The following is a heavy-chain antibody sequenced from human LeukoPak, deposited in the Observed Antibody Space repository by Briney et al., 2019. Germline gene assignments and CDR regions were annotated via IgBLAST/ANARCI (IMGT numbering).Heavy chain of an antibody. J-gene: IGHJ4*02. CDR2: ISNSGGTT. Sequence: GGSLRLSCAVSGFTFRNYWMSWVRQAPGKGLEWVSTISNSGGTTYYADSVKGRFTISRDDSENTLYLQMNSLRAEDTAVYYCAKAAGYLLWGQGTLVTVSS. V-gene: IGHV3-23*01. D-gene: IGHD5-18*01. CDR3: AKAAGYLL. CDR1: GFTFRNYW.